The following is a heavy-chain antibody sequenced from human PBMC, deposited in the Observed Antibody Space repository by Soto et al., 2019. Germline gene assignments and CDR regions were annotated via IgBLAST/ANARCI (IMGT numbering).Heavy chain of an antibody. D-gene: IGHD6-19*01. CDR2: ISSSSSYI. Sequence: GGSLRLSCAASGFTFSSYSMNWVRQAPGKGLEWVSSISSSSSYIYYADSVKGRFTISRDNAKNSLYLQMNSLRAEDTAVYYCARALRGWSGSDYWGQGTLVTVSS. V-gene: IGHV3-21*01. CDR1: GFTFSSYS. J-gene: IGHJ4*02. CDR3: ARALRGWSGSDY.